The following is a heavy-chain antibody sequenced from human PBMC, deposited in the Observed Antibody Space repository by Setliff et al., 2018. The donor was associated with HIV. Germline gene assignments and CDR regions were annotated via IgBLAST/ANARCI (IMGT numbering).Heavy chain of an antibody. V-gene: IGHV1-69*13. CDR3: ARGGLQVVQPHLWFFDL. Sequence: SVKVSCKASGGTFISYPINWVRQAPGQGLEWVGGIMPIIGTVDYAQKFQGRVTITADEATSTVYMELSSLRSEDTAVYYCARGGLQVVQPHLWFFDLWGRGTLVTV. J-gene: IGHJ2*01. CDR1: GGTFISYP. CDR2: IMPIIGTV. D-gene: IGHD2-2*01.